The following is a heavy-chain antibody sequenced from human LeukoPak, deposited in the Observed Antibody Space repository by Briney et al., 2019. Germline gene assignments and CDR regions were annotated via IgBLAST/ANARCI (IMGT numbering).Heavy chain of an antibody. CDR3: ARDLGYCSSSSCYAWFDP. Sequence: SETLCLTCAVSGGSISSYYWSWIRQPPGKGLEWIGYIYYSGSTNYNPSLKSRVTISVDTSKNQLSLKLTSVTAADTAVYYCARDLGYCSSSSCYAWFDPWGQGALVTVSS. D-gene: IGHD2-2*01. CDR1: GGSISSYY. CDR2: IYYSGST. V-gene: IGHV4-59*01. J-gene: IGHJ5*02.